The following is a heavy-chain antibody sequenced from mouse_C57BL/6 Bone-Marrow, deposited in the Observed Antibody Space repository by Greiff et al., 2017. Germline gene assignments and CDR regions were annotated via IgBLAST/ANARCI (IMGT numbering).Heavy chain of an antibody. J-gene: IGHJ1*03. CDR3: ARSFYVRRYFDV. CDR1: GYAFTNYL. V-gene: IGHV1-54*01. CDR2: INPGSGGT. D-gene: IGHD1-1*01. Sequence: QVQLKESGAELVRPGTSVKVSCKASGYAFTNYLIEWVKQRPGQGLEWIGVINPGSGGTNYNEKFKGKATLTADKSSSTAYMKLSSLTSEDSAVYFCARSFYVRRYFDVWGTGTTVTVSS.